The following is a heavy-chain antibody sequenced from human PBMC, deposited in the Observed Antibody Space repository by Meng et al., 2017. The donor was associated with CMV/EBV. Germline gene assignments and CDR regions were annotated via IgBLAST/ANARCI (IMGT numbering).Heavy chain of an antibody. V-gene: IGHV4-34*01. CDR3: ARGGNWFDP. Sequence: QLPQWGAVLLRPSWSLSLSCAVHGGALSGFDWSWIRQPPGKGLEWIGEINHSGSTNYIPSLKSRVTISVDTSRNEFSLKLSSVTAADTVVYYCARGGNWFDPWGQGTLVTVSS. J-gene: IGHJ5*02. CDR2: INHSGST. CDR1: GGALSGFD.